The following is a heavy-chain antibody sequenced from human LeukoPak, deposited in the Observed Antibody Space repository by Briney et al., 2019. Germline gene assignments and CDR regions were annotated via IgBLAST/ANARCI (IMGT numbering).Heavy chain of an antibody. J-gene: IGHJ4*02. CDR1: GYTFTSYD. D-gene: IGHD3-10*01. Sequence: ASVKVSCKASGYTFTSYDINWVRQAPGHRLEWMGWINAGNGNTKYSQKFQGRVTITRDTSASTAYMELSSLRSEDTAVYYCARDRLLWFGESANWGQGTLVTVSS. CDR2: INAGNGNT. V-gene: IGHV1-3*01. CDR3: ARDRLLWFGESAN.